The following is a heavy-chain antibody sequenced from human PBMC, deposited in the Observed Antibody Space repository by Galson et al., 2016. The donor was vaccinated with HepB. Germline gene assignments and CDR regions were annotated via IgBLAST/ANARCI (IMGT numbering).Heavy chain of an antibody. D-gene: IGHD1-1*01. CDR3: ARGNDHGTGAFGI. CDR2: IYSGGDT. V-gene: IGHV3-66*01. CDR1: GFTVSSNY. J-gene: IGHJ3*02. Sequence: SLRLSCAASGFTVSSNYMSWVRQAPGKGLEWVSIIYSGGDTYYADSVKGRFTISRDTLRNTLYVQKNSLGAEDTAVYYCARGNDHGTGAFGIWGQRTMVTVSS.